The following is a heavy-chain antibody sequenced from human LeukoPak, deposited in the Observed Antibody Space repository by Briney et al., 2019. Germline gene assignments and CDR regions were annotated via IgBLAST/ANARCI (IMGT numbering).Heavy chain of an antibody. D-gene: IGHD1-26*01. Sequence: GGSLRLSCAASGFTFSSYEMNWVRQAPGKGLEWVSYISSSGSTIYYADSVKGRFTISRDNAKNSLYLQMNSLRAEDTVVYYCARRYTGSYSGVDYWGQGTLVTVSS. J-gene: IGHJ4*02. CDR3: ARRYTGSYSGVDY. CDR2: ISSSGSTI. V-gene: IGHV3-48*03. CDR1: GFTFSSYE.